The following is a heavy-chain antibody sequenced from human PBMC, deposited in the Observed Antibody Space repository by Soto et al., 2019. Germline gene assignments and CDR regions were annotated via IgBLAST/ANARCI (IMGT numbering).Heavy chain of an antibody. J-gene: IGHJ5*02. CDR3: ARNLRGHYGP. CDR1: GFTFKNFD. V-gene: IGHV3-21*02. D-gene: IGHD3-10*01. CDR2: ISASGSYI. Sequence: EVQLVESGGGLVKPGGSLRISCAASGFTFKNFDMIWVRQAPGKGLEWVSSISASGSYIYYADSVRGRFTISRDNANNSVDLQMNSLRADDTAVYSCARNLRGHYGPWGQGTMVTVSS.